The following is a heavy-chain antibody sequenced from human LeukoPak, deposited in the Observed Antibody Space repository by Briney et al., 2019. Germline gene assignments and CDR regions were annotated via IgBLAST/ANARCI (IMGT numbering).Heavy chain of an antibody. CDR2: IKEDGGEG. J-gene: IGHJ5*02. D-gene: IGHD2-15*01. Sequence: GRSLRLSCAASGFTFSGYWMTWVRQAPGKGLEWVANIKEDGGEGYYVDSVKGRFTISRDDAKNTVYLQMNNLRAEDTAVYYCVRGGPSTWSWGQGTLVTVSS. V-gene: IGHV3-7*01. CDR3: VRGGPSTWS. CDR1: GFTFSGYW.